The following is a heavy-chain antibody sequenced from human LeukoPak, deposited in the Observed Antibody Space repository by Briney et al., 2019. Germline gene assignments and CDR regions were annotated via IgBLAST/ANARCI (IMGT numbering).Heavy chain of an antibody. J-gene: IGHJ4*02. CDR2: ISYDGSNK. Sequence: PGGSLRLSCAASGFTFSSYAMHWVRQAPGKGLEWVAVISYDGSNKYYADSVKGRFTISRDNSKNTLYLQMNSLRAEDTAVYYCARAGYYYDSSGHDYWGQGTLVTVSS. CDR1: GFTFSSYA. V-gene: IGHV3-30-3*01. CDR3: ARAGYYYDSSGHDY. D-gene: IGHD3-22*01.